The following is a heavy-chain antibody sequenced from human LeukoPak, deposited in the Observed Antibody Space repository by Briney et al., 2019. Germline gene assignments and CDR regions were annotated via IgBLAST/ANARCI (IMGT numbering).Heavy chain of an antibody. V-gene: IGHV3-7*01. CDR2: IKQDGSEK. CDR1: GFTFSSYW. CDR3: ARAGDIVVVVAATVDY. J-gene: IGHJ4*02. Sequence: GGSLRLSCAASGFTFSSYWMSWVRQAPGKGLEWVANIKQDGSEKYYVDSVKGRFTISRDNAKNSLYLQMNSLRAEDTAVYYCARAGDIVVVVAATVDYWGQGTLVTVSS. D-gene: IGHD2-15*01.